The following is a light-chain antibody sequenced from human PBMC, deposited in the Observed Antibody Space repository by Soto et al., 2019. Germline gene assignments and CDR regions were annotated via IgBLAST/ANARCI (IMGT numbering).Light chain of an antibody. CDR2: DVS. V-gene: IGLV2-14*03. Sequence: QSALTQPASVSGSPGQSITLSCTATSSDISGYNYISWYQQHPGKAPKLMIYDVSDRPSGVSNRFSGSKSGNTASMTISGVQAEDEADYYCSSYTSTTTLVVFGTGTKATVL. J-gene: IGLJ1*01. CDR1: SSDISGYNY. CDR3: SSYTSTTTLVV.